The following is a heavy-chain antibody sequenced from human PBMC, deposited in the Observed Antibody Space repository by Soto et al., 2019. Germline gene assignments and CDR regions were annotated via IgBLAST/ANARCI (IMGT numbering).Heavy chain of an antibody. V-gene: IGHV3-23*01. J-gene: IGHJ3*01. Sequence: VSLRLSCAASGFDFRSYAMSWVRLAPGRGLEWVSTISAGGANTQVAETLRGRFTVVRDNSKDTLHLQMNTLRADDTAIYWCAKERYCSATSCYGGFDFWGQGTVVTVSS. CDR3: AKERYCSATSCYGGFDF. CDR2: ISAGGANT. D-gene: IGHD2-2*01. CDR1: GFDFRSYA.